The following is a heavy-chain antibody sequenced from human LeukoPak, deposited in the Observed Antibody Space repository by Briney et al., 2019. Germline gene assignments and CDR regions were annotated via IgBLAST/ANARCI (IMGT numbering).Heavy chain of an antibody. Sequence: LPGGSLRLSCAASGFTFSSYGMHWVRQAPGKELEWVAVIWYDGSNKYYADSVKGRFTISRDNSKNTLYLQMNSLRAEDTAVYYCARVRYPGIAAAGTNFDYWGQGTLVTVSS. J-gene: IGHJ4*02. D-gene: IGHD6-13*01. CDR3: ARVRYPGIAAAGTNFDY. CDR2: IWYDGSNK. CDR1: GFTFSSYG. V-gene: IGHV3-33*01.